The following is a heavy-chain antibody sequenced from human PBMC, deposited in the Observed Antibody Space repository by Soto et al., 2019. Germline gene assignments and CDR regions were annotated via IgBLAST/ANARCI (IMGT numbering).Heavy chain of an antibody. Sequence: QVQLVQSGAEVKKPGSSVKVSCKASGGTFSSYAISWVRQAPGQGLEWMGGILPIFGTANYAQKFQGRVTITADESTRPAYMELSSLRPDDTAVYDCERDEGIGESGGMGVWCQGTTVTVSS. CDR1: GGTFSSYA. D-gene: IGHD3-10*01. J-gene: IGHJ6*02. CDR2: ILPIFGTA. CDR3: ERDEGIGESGGMGV. V-gene: IGHV1-69*12.